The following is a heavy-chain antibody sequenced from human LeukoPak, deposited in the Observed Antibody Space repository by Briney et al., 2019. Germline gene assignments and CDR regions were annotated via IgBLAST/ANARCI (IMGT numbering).Heavy chain of an antibody. CDR1: GGSFIGYY. D-gene: IGHD6-13*01. CDR2: INHSGST. CDR3: ARRGSSWDSSIDY. J-gene: IGHJ4*02. Sequence: SETLSLTCAVYGGSFIGYYWSWIRQPPGKGLEWIGEINHSGSTNYTPSLKSRVTISVDTSKNQFSLKLSSVTAADTAVYYCARRGSSWDSSIDYWGQGTLVTVSS. V-gene: IGHV4-34*01.